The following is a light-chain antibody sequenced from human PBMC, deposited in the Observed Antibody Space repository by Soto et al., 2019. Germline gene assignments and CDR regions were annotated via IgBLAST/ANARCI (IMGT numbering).Light chain of an antibody. J-gene: IGLJ2*01. CDR2: DVS. CDR1: SSDIGAYDY. CDR3: SSCTRTSTVL. V-gene: IGLV2-14*03. Sequence: QSALTQPPSASGSPGQSVTISCTGTSSDIGAYDYVSWYQQYPGKAPRLIIYDVSYRPSGVSTRFSASKFGSTASLTISGLQAEDEADYYCSSCTRTSTVLFGGGTKLTVL.